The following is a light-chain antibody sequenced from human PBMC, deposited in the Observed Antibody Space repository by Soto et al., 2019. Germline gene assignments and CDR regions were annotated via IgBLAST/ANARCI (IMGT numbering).Light chain of an antibody. CDR1: HSVSTY. V-gene: IGKV3-11*01. CDR2: DAS. CDR3: QQCSNWPWT. J-gene: IGKJ1*01. Sequence: ILLTHSPFTLSLSPGERATLSCMASHSVSTYVAWYQQKPGQPPRLLIYDASNRATGIPARFSGSGSGTDFTLTISRLEPEDFAVYYCQQCSNWPWTFGQGTKVDIK.